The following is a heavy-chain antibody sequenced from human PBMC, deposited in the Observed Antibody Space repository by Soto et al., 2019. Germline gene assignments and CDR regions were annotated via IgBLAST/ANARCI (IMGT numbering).Heavy chain of an antibody. D-gene: IGHD3-10*01. Sequence: QVHLVQSGAEVKKPGASVKVSCKGSGYTFTSYGITWVRQAPGQGLEWMGWISAHNGNTAYAQKLQGRVTVTTDTSTRTAYMELRSLRSEDTAVYYCARGRYGAYWGQGALVTVSS. CDR2: ISAHNGNT. J-gene: IGHJ4*02. CDR1: GYTFTSYG. CDR3: ARGRYGAY. V-gene: IGHV1-18*01.